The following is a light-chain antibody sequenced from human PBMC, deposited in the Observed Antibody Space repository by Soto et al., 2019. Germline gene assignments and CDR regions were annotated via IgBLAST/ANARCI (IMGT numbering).Light chain of an antibody. CDR3: QTWGTGIRV. Sequence: QPVLTQSPSASASLGASVKLTCTLSSGHSSYAIAWHQQQPEKGPRYLMKLNSDGSHSKGDGIPDRFSGSSSGAERYLTISRLQAEDEADYYWQTWGTGIRVFGGGTKVTVL. V-gene: IGLV4-69*01. CDR2: LNSDGSH. CDR1: SGHSSYA. J-gene: IGLJ2*01.